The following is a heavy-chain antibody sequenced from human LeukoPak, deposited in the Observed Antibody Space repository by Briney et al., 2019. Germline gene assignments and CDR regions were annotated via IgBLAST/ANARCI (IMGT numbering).Heavy chain of an antibody. Sequence: PGGSLRLSCAASGFTFSTHWMVWVRRAPGKGLLWVSRIDPDGSSTTYADSVKGRFTNSRDNARSTPYLQMNSLRAEDTAVYYCARASGPFDIWGQGTMVTVSS. CDR2: IDPDGSST. J-gene: IGHJ3*02. D-gene: IGHD3-10*01. CDR1: GFTFSTHW. CDR3: ARASGPFDI. V-gene: IGHV3-74*03.